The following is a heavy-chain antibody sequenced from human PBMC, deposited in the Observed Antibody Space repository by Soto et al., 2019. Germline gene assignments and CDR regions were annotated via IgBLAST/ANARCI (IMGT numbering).Heavy chain of an antibody. CDR2: IIPKFGTT. CDR3: ARASGRGWYNWFDT. D-gene: IGHD6-19*01. J-gene: IGHJ5*02. V-gene: IGHV1-69*01. Sequence: QVQLVQSGAEVKKPGSSVKVSCKASGDTFSSYGISWVRQAPGQGLEFMGGIIPKFGTTNYAHKFRGRVTITADESTSTAYMEVSSLGSEDTAVYYCARASGRGWYNWFDTWGQGTLLTVSS. CDR1: GDTFSSYG.